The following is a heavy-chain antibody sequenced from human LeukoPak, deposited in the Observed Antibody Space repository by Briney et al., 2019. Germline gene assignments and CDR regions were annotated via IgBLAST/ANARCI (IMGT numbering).Heavy chain of an antibody. CDR1: GFTFRSYG. CDR3: AKDGPMADPYYYYGMDV. Sequence: PGRSLRLSCAASGFTFRSYGMHWVRQAPGKGLEWVAVISYDGSNKYYADSVKGRFTISRDNSKNTLYLQMNSLRAEDTAVYYCAKDGPMADPYYYYGMDVWGQGTTVTVSS. J-gene: IGHJ6*02. V-gene: IGHV3-30*18. D-gene: IGHD3-10*01. CDR2: ISYDGSNK.